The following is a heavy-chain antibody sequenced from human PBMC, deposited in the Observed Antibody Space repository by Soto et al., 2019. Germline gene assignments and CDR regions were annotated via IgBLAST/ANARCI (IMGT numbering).Heavy chain of an antibody. D-gene: IGHD6-19*01. Sequence: QVQLVESGGGVVQPGRSLRLSCAASGFTFSSYAMHWVRQAPGKGLEWVAVISYDGSNKYYADSVKGRFTISRDNSKNTLYLKMSSLRAEDTAVYYCARVRWLVQYYFDYWGQGTLVTVSS. V-gene: IGHV3-30-3*01. J-gene: IGHJ4*02. CDR1: GFTFSSYA. CDR2: ISYDGSNK. CDR3: ARVRWLVQYYFDY.